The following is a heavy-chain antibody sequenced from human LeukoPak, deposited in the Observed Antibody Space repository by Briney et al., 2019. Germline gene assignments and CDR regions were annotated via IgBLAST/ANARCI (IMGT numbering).Heavy chain of an antibody. CDR2: IYPGDSDT. Sequence: PGESLKISCKGSGYSFTSYWIGWVRQMPGKGLEWMAIIYPGDSDTRYSPSFQGQVTISADKSISTAYLQWSSLKASDTAMYYCARQSYCSSTSCSNFDYWGQGTLVTVSS. J-gene: IGHJ4*02. CDR1: GYSFTSYW. V-gene: IGHV5-51*01. CDR3: ARQSYCSSTSCSNFDY. D-gene: IGHD2-2*01.